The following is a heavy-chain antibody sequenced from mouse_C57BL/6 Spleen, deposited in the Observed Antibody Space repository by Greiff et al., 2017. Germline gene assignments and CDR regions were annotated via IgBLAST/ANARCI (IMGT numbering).Heavy chain of an antibody. Sequence: VQLQQPGAELVKLGASVKLSCKASGYTFTSYWMHGVKQRPGQGLEWIGMIHPNSGSTNYNEKFKSKATLTVDKSSSKAYMQLSSLTSEDSAVYYCARARYEYDGGPYFDYWGQGTTLTVSS. CDR2: IHPNSGST. CDR1: GYTFTSYW. CDR3: ARARYEYDGGPYFDY. D-gene: IGHD2-4*01. J-gene: IGHJ2*01. V-gene: IGHV1-64*01.